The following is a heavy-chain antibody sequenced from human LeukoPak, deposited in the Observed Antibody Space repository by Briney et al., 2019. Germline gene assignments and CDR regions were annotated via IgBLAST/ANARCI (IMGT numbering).Heavy chain of an antibody. CDR3: ARDRRYCGGGSCYFDYFFDY. D-gene: IGHD2-15*01. V-gene: IGHV3-30-3*01. CDR2: ISYDGSIN. J-gene: IGHJ4*02. CDR1: GFNFNSYA. Sequence: GRSLRLSCAASGFNFNSYAVHWVRQAPGKGLEWAAVISYDGSINFYAASVKGRFTISRDNSKNTLYLQMNSLRAEDSALYFCARDRRYCGGGSCYFDYFFDYWGQGTLVTVSS.